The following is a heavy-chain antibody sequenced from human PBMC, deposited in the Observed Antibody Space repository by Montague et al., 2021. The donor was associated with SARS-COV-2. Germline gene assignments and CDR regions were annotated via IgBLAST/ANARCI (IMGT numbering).Heavy chain of an antibody. CDR1: GDSTSCPNCY. D-gene: IGHD4-17*01. J-gene: IGHJ5*02. CDR3: ARHRNYGDHSLDNWFHP. Sequence: SETLSLTCTVSGDSTSCPNCYWGWIRQAPGKGLDWIGTIYNSGTTYYNPSLKSRLTISIDTSKNQLSLKLTSVTAADTALYYCARHRNYGDHSLDNWFHPWGQGTLVTVSS. CDR2: IYNSGTT. V-gene: IGHV4-39*01.